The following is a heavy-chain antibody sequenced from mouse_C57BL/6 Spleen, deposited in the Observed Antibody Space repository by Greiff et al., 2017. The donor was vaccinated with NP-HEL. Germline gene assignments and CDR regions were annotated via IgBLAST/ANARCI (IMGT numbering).Heavy chain of an antibody. CDR1: GYTFTSYW. CDR3: AREKSLSFITTVVFDY. J-gene: IGHJ2*01. V-gene: IGHV1-72*01. Sequence: QVQLQQPGAELVKPGASVKLSCKASGYTFTSYWMHWVKQRPGRGLEWIGRIDPNSGGTKYNEKFKSKATLTVDKPSSTAYMQLSSLTSEDSAVYYCAREKSLSFITTVVFDYWGQGTTLTVSS. CDR2: IDPNSGGT. D-gene: IGHD1-1*01.